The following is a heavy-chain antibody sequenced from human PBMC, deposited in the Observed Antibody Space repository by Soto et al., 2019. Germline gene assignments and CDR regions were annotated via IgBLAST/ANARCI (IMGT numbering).Heavy chain of an antibody. CDR3: ARLRYFDWLFIDY. Sequence: SETLSLTCTVSGGSISSYYWSWIRQPPVKGLEWIGYIYYSGSTNYNPSLKSRVTISVDTSKNQFSLKLSSVTAADTAVYYCARLRYFDWLFIDYWGQGTLVTVS. V-gene: IGHV4-59*08. D-gene: IGHD3-9*01. CDR2: IYYSGST. J-gene: IGHJ4*02. CDR1: GGSISSYY.